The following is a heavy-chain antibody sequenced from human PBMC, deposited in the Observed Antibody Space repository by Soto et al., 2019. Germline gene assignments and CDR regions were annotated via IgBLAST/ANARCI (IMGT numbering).Heavy chain of an antibody. CDR1: GDSISRGGYS. CDR3: ARGSSSYYDYGMDV. Sequence: PSETLSLTCAVSGDSISRGGYSWTWIRQPPGKALEWIGNIYDSGSTSYNPSLKSRVTMSVDRSKNQFSLRLTSVTAADTAVYFCARGSSSYYDYGMDVWGQGTTVTVSS. V-gene: IGHV4-30-2*01. CDR2: IYDSGST. J-gene: IGHJ6*02. D-gene: IGHD6-6*01.